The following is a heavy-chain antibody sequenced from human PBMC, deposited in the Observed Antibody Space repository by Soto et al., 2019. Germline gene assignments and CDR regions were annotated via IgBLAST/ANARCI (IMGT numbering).Heavy chain of an antibody. D-gene: IGHD3-22*01. CDR2: ILYSGDT. V-gene: IGHV4-39*01. Sequence: SETLSLTCSVSSGSISTNSYLWGWTRQPPRKGLEWIGAILYSGDTYYSESLKSRVTMSVDTAKNQFSLKLNSVTAADTAVYYCARQGRNTKIVILRHYATDFWGQGTAVTVSS. CDR1: SGSISTNSYL. CDR3: ARQGRNTKIVILRHYATDF. J-gene: IGHJ6*02.